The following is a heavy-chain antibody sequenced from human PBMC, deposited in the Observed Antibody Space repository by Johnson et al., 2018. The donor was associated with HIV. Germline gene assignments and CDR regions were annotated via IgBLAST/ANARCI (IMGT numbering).Heavy chain of an antibody. CDR2: ISYDGSNK. D-gene: IGHD3-22*01. J-gene: IGHJ3*02. V-gene: IGHV3-30-3*01. CDR1: GFTFSSYA. CDR3: ARDLTRITMLVVVPQAFDI. Sequence: QVQLVESGGGVVQPGRSLRLSCAASGFTFSSYAMHWVRQAPGKGLEWVAVISYDGSNKYYADSVKGRFTISRDNSKNTLYLQMNSLRAEDTAVYYCARDLTRITMLVVVPQAFDIWGQGTMVTVSS.